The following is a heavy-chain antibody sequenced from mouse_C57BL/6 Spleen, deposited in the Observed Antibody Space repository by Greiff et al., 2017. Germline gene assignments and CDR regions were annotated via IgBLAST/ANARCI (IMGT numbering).Heavy chain of an antibody. CDR2: INPNNGGT. D-gene: IGHD2-1*01. Sequence: EVKVVESGPELVKPGASVKISCKASGYPFTDYYMNWVKQSHGKSLEWIGDINPNNGGTSYNQKFKGKATLTVDKSSSTAYMELRSLTSEDSAVYYCARKRDYGNYVFDYWGQGTTLTVSS. CDR1: GYPFTDYY. CDR3: ARKRDYGNYVFDY. J-gene: IGHJ2*01. V-gene: IGHV1-26*01.